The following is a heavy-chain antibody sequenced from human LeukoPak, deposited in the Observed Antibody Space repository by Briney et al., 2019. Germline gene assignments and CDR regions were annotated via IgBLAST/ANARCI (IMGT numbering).Heavy chain of an antibody. J-gene: IGHJ4*02. V-gene: IGHV1-18*01. CDR1: GYTFANYG. CDR2: ISADNGNT. Sequence: ASVRVSCKASGYTFANYGNSWVRQAPGQGLEWMGWISADNGNTYYTQNFQGRVSMTTDTSTSTAYMEVRSLRSDDTAVFYCARVDILTGYYFFDSWGQGTLVTVSS. D-gene: IGHD3-9*01. CDR3: ARVDILTGYYFFDS.